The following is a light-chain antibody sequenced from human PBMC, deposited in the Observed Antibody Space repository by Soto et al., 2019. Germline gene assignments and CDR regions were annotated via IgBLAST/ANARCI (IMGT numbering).Light chain of an antibody. CDR2: GAS. J-gene: IGKJ1*01. Sequence: EIVLTQSPGILSLSPGRRSTRSCTASQSVSNDFLAWYQQKRGQAPRILIYGASTRAADVPDRFSGSGSGADFNLSISRLETEDFAVYYCQQYGSSPRRTFGQGTKVDIK. V-gene: IGKV3-20*01. CDR3: QQYGSSPRRT. CDR1: QSVSNDF.